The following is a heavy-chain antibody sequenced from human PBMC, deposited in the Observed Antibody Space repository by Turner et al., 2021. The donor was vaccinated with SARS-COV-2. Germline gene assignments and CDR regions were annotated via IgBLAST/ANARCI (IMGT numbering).Heavy chain of an antibody. V-gene: IGHV4-39*01. D-gene: IGHD5-18*01. J-gene: IGHJ6*02. CDR3: ARLMDTAMDYYGMDV. CDR2: IYYSGST. Sequence: LHLQQSSTGMVKPSETLSFTSTFLGGSISSTSYYWGCIRQPPGEGLDWIGNIYYSGSTYYNPSLKSRVTISVETSKNQVSRKLSSVTAADTAVYYCARLMDTAMDYYGMDVWGQGTTVTVSS. CDR1: GGSISSTSYY.